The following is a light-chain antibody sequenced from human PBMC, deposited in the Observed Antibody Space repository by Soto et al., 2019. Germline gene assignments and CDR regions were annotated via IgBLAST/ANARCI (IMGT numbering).Light chain of an antibody. Sequence: EIVLPPSQVTLSFSPVEIAHLSFSASQSVSGYLAWYQQKPGQAPRLIIYDVYNRATGIPARFSGSGSGTDFTLTISSIEPEDFAIYYCQQRDYWQVNFGNGKRLAIK. V-gene: IGKV3-11*01. CDR3: QQRDYWQVN. J-gene: IGKJ5*01. CDR1: QSVSGY. CDR2: DVY.